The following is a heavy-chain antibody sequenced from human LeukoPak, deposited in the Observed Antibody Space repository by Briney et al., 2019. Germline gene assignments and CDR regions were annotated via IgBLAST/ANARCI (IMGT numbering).Heavy chain of an antibody. Sequence: GGSLRLSCAASGFTFSSYEMNWVRQAPGKGLEWVSYISSSGSTIYYADSVKGRFTISRDNAKDSLYLQMNSLRAEDTAVYYCARMKYSSSWYHFDYWGQGTLVTVSS. CDR2: ISSSGSTI. J-gene: IGHJ4*02. D-gene: IGHD6-13*01. CDR3: ARMKYSSSWYHFDY. V-gene: IGHV3-48*03. CDR1: GFTFSSYE.